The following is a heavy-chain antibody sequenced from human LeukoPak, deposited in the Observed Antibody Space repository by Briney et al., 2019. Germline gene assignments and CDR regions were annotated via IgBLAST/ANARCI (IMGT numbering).Heavy chain of an antibody. J-gene: IGHJ4*02. D-gene: IGHD6-19*01. CDR3: AKLAAIAVAPDFDY. CDR1: GFTFSSYG. V-gene: IGHV3-30*18. Sequence: GGSLRLSCAASGFTFSSYGMHWVRQAPGKGLEWVAVISYDGSNKYYADSVKGRFTISRDNSKNTLYLQMNSLRAEDTAVYYCAKLAAIAVAPDFDYWGQGTLVTVSS. CDR2: ISYDGSNK.